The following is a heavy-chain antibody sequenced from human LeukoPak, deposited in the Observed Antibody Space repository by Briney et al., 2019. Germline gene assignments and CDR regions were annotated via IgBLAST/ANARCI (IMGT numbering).Heavy chain of an antibody. CDR1: GFTFSSYW. J-gene: IGHJ3*01. Sequence: GGSLRLSCAASGFTFSSYWMSWVRQAPGKGLEWVANIKQDGSEKYYVDSVKGRFSISRDNVRNALYLQMNSLRVGDTALYYCARGDFWSGDYTDAFDVWGQGTMVTVSS. D-gene: IGHD3-3*01. CDR3: ARGDFWSGDYTDAFDV. V-gene: IGHV3-7*04. CDR2: IKQDGSEK.